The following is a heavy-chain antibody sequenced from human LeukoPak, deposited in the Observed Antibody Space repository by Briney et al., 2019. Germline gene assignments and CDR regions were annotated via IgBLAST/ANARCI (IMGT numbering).Heavy chain of an antibody. CDR2: IRSTTYDETT. CDR1: GFTFCDFV. CDR3: ARGCGGDCAAFDN. D-gene: IGHD2-21*02. Sequence: PGRSLRLSCTASGFTFCDFVMSWVRQAPGKGLEWVSFIRSTTYDETTEYAASVQGRFTISRDDFRGIAYLQMNSLKTEDTAVYYCARGCGGDCAAFDNWGQGTLVSVSS. V-gene: IGHV3-49*04. J-gene: IGHJ4*02.